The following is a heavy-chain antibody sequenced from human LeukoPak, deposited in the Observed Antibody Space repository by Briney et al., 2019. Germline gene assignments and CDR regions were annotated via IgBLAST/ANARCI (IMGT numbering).Heavy chain of an antibody. CDR2: ISSSSYI. V-gene: IGHV3-21*01. J-gene: IGHJ4*02. Sequence: GGSLRLSCAASGFTFSSCSMNWVRQAPGQGLEWVSSISSSSYIYYADSVKGRFTISRDNAKNSLYLQMNRLRAEDTAVYYCARVKGSGYRNSIDYWGQGTLVTVSS. D-gene: IGHD3-3*01. CDR3: ARVKGSGYRNSIDY. CDR1: GFTFSSCS.